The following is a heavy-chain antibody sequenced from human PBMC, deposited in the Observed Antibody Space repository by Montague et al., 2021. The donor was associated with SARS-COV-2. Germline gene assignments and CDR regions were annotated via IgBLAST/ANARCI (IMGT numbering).Heavy chain of an antibody. V-gene: IGHV2-70*11. Sequence: PALVKPTQTLTLTCTFSGFSLSTSGMCVSWIRQPPGKALEWLARIDWDDDKYYSTSLKTRLTISKDTSENQVVLTMTNMDPVDTATYYCARERIQLWFEDYYYGMDVWGQGTTVTVSS. CDR1: GFSLSTSGMC. CDR3: ARERIQLWFEDYYYGMDV. CDR2: IDWDDDK. D-gene: IGHD5-18*01. J-gene: IGHJ6*02.